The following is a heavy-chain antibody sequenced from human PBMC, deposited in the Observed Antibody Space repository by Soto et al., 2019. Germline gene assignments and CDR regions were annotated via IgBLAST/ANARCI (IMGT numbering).Heavy chain of an antibody. D-gene: IGHD4-4*01. J-gene: IGHJ3*01. Sequence: GGSLRLSCAAFGLTVSGKKYMAWVRQAPGKGLEWVSALYDLDGTYYADSVKGRFTTSGDSSKTIVYLQMNSLRPDDTAVYYCESSQLQEHAYDLSGQGTTVTVSS. V-gene: IGHV3-53*01. CDR1: GLTVSGKKY. CDR3: ESSQLQEHAYDL. CDR2: LYDLDGT.